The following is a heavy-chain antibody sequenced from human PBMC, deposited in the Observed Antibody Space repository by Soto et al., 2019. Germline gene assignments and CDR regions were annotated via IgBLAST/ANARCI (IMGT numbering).Heavy chain of an antibody. CDR1: GDTFTIFA. V-gene: IGHV1-69*12. J-gene: IGHJ4*02. CDR2: IIPTIGTT. Sequence: QVQLVQSGAEVKKPGSSVKVSCKASGDTFTIFAISWVRQAPGQGLEWMGGIIPTIGTTNSAQRFQGRITITGDESTGTAYMELSSLNSEDTAVYYCARDLGSGYDPGDYWGQGTLVTVSS. D-gene: IGHD5-12*01. CDR3: ARDLGSGYDPGDY.